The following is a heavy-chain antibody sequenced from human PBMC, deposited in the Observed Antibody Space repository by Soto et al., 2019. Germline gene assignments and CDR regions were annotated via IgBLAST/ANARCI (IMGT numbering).Heavy chain of an antibody. CDR2: IIPIFGTA. CDR3: ASYGVSTKYYYYYGMDV. V-gene: IGHV1-69*01. J-gene: IGHJ6*02. D-gene: IGHD4-17*01. Sequence: QVQLVQSGAEVKKPGSSVKVSCKASGGTFSSYAISWVRQAPGQGLEWMGGIIPIFGTANYAQKFQGRVTITADESTSTAYMELSSLRAEDTAVYYCASYGVSTKYYYYYGMDVWGQGTTVTVSS. CDR1: GGTFSSYA.